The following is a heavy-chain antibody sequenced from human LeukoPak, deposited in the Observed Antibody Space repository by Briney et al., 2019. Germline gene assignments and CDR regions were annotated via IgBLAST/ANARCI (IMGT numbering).Heavy chain of an antibody. D-gene: IGHD3-3*01. Sequence: GGSLRLSCAASGFTFSSAWMNWVRQAPGKGLEWVGRIKSKTDGGTTDYAAPVKGRFTISRDDSKNTLYLQMNSLKTEDTAVYYCTTMRGYDFWSGYYTYYYYGTDVWGQGTLVTVSS. CDR1: GFTFSSAW. CDR3: TTMRGYDFWSGYYTYYYYGTDV. J-gene: IGHJ6*02. CDR2: IKSKTDGGTT. V-gene: IGHV3-15*07.